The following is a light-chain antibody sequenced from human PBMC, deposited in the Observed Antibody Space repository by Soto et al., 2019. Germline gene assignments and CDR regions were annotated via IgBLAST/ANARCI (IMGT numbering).Light chain of an antibody. J-gene: IGKJ3*01. Sequence: DIQMTQSPSSLSASVGDRVTITCQASQDISNYLNWFQQKPGKAPKLLIYDASYLETGVPSRFSGSGSGTAFTFTISSLQPEDIATYYCQQYDNLPAFGPGTKVDIK. CDR3: QQYDNLPA. CDR1: QDISNY. CDR2: DAS. V-gene: IGKV1-33*01.